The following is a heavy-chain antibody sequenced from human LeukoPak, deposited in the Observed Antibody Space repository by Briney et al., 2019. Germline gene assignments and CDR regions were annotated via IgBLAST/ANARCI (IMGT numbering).Heavy chain of an antibody. D-gene: IGHD5-12*01. J-gene: IGHJ4*02. CDR3: ARVHSGCDIKFYFDY. CDR1: GFTFSNSW. Sequence: GGSLRLSCLASGFTFSNSWMTWVRQAPGRGLEWVANIKEDGSDKQYVDSVRGRFTISRDNAKNSLYLQMNSLRAEDTAVYYCARVHSGCDIKFYFDYWGQGTLVTVSS. CDR2: IKEDGSDK. V-gene: IGHV3-7*01.